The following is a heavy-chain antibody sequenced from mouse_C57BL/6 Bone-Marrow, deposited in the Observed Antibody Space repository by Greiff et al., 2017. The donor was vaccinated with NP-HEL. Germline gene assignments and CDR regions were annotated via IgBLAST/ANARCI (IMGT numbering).Heavy chain of an antibody. CDR3: ARGEVCFSWYFDV. V-gene: IGHV1-69*01. D-gene: IGHD2-10*02. Sequence: QVQLQQPGAELVMPGASVKLSCKASGYTFTSYWMHWVKQRPGQGLEWIGEIDPSDSYTNYNQKFKGKSTLTVDKSSSTAYMQLSSLTSEDSAVYYCARGEVCFSWYFDVWCRGTRVTVSA. J-gene: IGHJ1*03. CDR2: IDPSDSYT. CDR1: GYTFTSYW.